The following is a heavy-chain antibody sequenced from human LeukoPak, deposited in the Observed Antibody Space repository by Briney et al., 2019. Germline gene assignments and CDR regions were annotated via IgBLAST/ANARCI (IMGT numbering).Heavy chain of an antibody. Sequence: SETLSLTCTVSGGSISSSSYYWGWIRQPPGKGLEWIGSIYYSGSTYYNPSLKSRVTISVDTSKNQFSLKLSSVTAADTAVYYCARNRWELVYDFWSVYPYYMDVWAKGPRSPSP. CDR3: ARNRWELVYDFWSVYPYYMDV. D-gene: IGHD3-3*01. J-gene: IGHJ6*03. CDR2: IYYSGST. CDR1: GGSISSSSYY. V-gene: IGHV4-39*07.